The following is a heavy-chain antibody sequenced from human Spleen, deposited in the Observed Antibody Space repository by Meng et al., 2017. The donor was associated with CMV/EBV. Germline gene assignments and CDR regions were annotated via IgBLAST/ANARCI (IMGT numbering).Heavy chain of an antibody. CDR2: ISWDGGST. CDR3: AKEGSGCANGVCYDRDRYLKD. J-gene: IGHJ4*02. Sequence: LSLTCAASGFTFDDYTMHWVRQAPGKGLEWVSLISWDGGSTYYADSVKGRFTISRDNAKNSLYLQMNSLRAEDTAVYFCAKEGSGCANGVCYDRDRYLKDWGQGILVTVSS. CDR1: GFTFDDYT. D-gene: IGHD5-24*01. V-gene: IGHV3-43*01.